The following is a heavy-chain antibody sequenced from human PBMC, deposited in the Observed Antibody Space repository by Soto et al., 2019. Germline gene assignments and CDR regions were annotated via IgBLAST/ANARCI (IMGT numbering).Heavy chain of an antibody. CDR3: ASLHCSGGSCPDY. D-gene: IGHD2-15*01. J-gene: IGHJ4*02. V-gene: IGHV3-23*01. CDR2: FRGSGGST. Sequence: HPGGSLRLSCAASGFTLTTYGMSWVRQAPGKGLEWVSGFRGSGGSTYYADSVKGRFTISRDNSKNTVYLQMNSLRGEDTAVYYCASLHCSGGSCPDYWGQGTLVTVSS. CDR1: GFTLTTYG.